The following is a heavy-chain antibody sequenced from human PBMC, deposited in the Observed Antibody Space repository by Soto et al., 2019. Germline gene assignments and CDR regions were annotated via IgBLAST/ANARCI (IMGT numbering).Heavy chain of an antibody. J-gene: IGHJ6*02. Sequence: QVQLQESGPGLVKPSGTLSVTCAVSGGSISSSNWWNWFRLPPGKALEWIGEIYHRGSTNYNPSLRRRGTISFDESKTQFPLRVTTESAADAAEYYCARAWPSLAIYGAGVMAVWGQGTTVTVSS. CDR3: ARAWPSLAIYGAGVMAV. CDR2: IYHRGST. D-gene: IGHD3-3*02. V-gene: IGHV4-4*02. CDR1: GGSISSSNW.